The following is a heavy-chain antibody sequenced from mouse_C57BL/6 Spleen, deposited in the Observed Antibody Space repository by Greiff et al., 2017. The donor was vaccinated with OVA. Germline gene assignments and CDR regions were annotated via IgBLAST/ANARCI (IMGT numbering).Heavy chain of an antibody. CDR2: IYPGSGST. D-gene: IGHD3-2*02. CDR1: GYTFTSYW. J-gene: IGHJ3*01. V-gene: IGHV1-55*01. Sequence: QVQLQQPGAELVKPGASVKMSCKASGYTFTSYWITWVKQRPGQGLEWIGDIYPGSGSTNYNEKFKSKATLTVDTSSSTAYMQLSSLTSEDSAVYYCARGGSSGYVWFADWGQGTLVTVSA. CDR3: ARGGSSGYVWFAD.